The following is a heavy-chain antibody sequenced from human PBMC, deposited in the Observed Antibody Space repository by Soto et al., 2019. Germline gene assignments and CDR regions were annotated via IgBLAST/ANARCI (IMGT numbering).Heavy chain of an antibody. V-gene: IGHV4-34*01. Sequence: QVQLQQWGAGLLKPSETLSLTCAVYGGSFSDYYWSWIRQPPRKGLEWIGEINHSGSTNDNPSLKNRVTMSVDTSKKQFSLKLSSVTAADTAVYYCARGSRRGVDYWGQGTLVTVSS. D-gene: IGHD3-16*01. CDR1: GGSFSDYY. CDR2: INHSGST. CDR3: ARGSRRGVDY. J-gene: IGHJ4*02.